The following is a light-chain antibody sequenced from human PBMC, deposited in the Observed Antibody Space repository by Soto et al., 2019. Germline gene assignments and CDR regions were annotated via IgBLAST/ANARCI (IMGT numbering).Light chain of an antibody. CDR2: KTS. CDR3: QQYINYFRT. J-gene: IGKJ1*01. Sequence: DIQMTQSPSTLSASVGDRVTITCRASQSIGVWLAWYQQKPGPAPTLLIYKTSTLDSGVPLRFNGSGSGTEFTLTISILQPYDFATYYGQQYINYFRTFGQGTKVEIK. V-gene: IGKV1-5*03. CDR1: QSIGVW.